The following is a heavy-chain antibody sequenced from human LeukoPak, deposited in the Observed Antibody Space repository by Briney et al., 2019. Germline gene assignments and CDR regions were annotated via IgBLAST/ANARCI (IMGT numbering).Heavy chain of an antibody. V-gene: IGHV3-7*01. J-gene: IGHJ4*02. D-gene: IGHD3-10*01. CDR2: IKQDGSEK. Sequence: GGSLRLSCAASGFTFSSYWMSWVRQAPGKGLEWVANIKQDGSEKYYVDSVKGRFTISRDNAKNSLYLQMNSLRAEDTAVYYCARDEYGGSASYYEDYWGQGTLVTVSS. CDR3: ARDEYGGSASYYEDY. CDR1: GFTFSSYW.